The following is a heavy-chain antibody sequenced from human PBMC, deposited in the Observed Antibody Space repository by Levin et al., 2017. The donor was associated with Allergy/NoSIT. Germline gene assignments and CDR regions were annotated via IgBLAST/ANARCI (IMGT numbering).Heavy chain of an antibody. CDR3: ARELSNWGSLDYYYYGMDV. CDR1: GFTFSSYA. CDR2: ISYDGSNK. D-gene: IGHD7-27*01. V-gene: IGHV3-30*04. J-gene: IGHJ6*02. Sequence: PGGSLRLSCAASGFTFSSYAMHWVRQAPGKGLEWVAVISYDGSNKYYADSVKGRFTISRDNSKNTLYLQMNSLRAEDTAVYYCARELSNWGSLDYYYYGMDVWGQGTTVTVSS.